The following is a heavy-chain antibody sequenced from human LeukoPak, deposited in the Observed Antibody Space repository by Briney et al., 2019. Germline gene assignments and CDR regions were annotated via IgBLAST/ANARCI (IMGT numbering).Heavy chain of an antibody. CDR3: ARGGYSGSDWTT. V-gene: IGHV4-31*03. J-gene: IGHJ5*02. CDR1: GGSISSSSYY. Sequence: SETLSLTCTVSGGSISSSSYYWGWIRQHPGKGLEWIGYIYYSGSTYYNPSLKSRVTIPVDTSKSQFSLKLSSVTAADTAVYYCARGGYSGSDWTTWGQGTRVTVSS. CDR2: IYYSGST. D-gene: IGHD5-12*01.